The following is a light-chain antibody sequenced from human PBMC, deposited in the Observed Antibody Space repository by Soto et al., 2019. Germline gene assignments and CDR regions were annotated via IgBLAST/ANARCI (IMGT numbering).Light chain of an antibody. CDR1: ISDVGGYNY. CDR2: EVH. Sequence: SPVTQPASVSGSPGQSITISCTGTISDVGGYNYVSWYQHHPGKAPKLMLYEVHNRPSGVSNRFSGSKSGNTASLTISGLQAEDEADYYCNSYTSSSTLVFGGGTKVTVL. J-gene: IGLJ2*01. V-gene: IGLV2-14*01. CDR3: NSYTSSSTLV.